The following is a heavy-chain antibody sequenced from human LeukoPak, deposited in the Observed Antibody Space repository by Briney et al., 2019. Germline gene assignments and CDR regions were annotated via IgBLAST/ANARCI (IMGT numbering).Heavy chain of an antibody. Sequence: SETLSLTCTVSGVSITSSSDYWGWIRQPPGKGLEWIGSILYSGSTYYNPSLESRLTMSIDTSKNQFSLKLSSVTAADTAAYYCARHYYDSSGYRRDYYFDYWGQGTPVTVSS. V-gene: IGHV4-39*01. CDR3: ARHYYDSSGYRRDYYFDY. J-gene: IGHJ4*02. D-gene: IGHD3-22*01. CDR1: GVSITSSSDY. CDR2: ILYSGST.